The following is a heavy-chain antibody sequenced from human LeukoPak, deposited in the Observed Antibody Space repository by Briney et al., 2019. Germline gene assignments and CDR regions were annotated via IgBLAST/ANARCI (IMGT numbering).Heavy chain of an antibody. D-gene: IGHD3-9*01. Sequence: GGSLRLSCVASGFTFSNDEMNWVRQAPGKGLEWISYISTRAHTVYYADSVRGRFTISRDDAKNSLYLQMNSLSAEDTAVYYCARILTGYFTTLRGAFWSQGSLVTVSS. CDR1: GFTFSNDE. CDR3: ARILTGYFTTLRGAF. J-gene: IGHJ4*02. V-gene: IGHV3-48*03. CDR2: ISTRAHTV.